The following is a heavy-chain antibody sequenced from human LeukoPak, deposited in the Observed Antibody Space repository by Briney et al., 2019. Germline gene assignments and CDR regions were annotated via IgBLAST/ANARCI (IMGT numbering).Heavy chain of an antibody. V-gene: IGHV3-30*02. CDR3: AKEGIAVRHFDY. CDR1: GFTFSSYG. Sequence: PGGSLRLSCAASGFTFSSYGMHWVRQAPGKGLEWVAFIRYDGSNKYYADSVKGRFTISRDNSKNTLYLQMNSLRAEDTAVYYCAKEGIAVRHFDYWGQGTLVTVSS. CDR2: IRYDGSNK. J-gene: IGHJ4*02. D-gene: IGHD6-19*01.